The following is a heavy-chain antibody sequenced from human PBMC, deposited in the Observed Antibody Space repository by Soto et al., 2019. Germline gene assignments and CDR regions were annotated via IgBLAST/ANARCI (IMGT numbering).Heavy chain of an antibody. CDR3: ARGPLGITIFGVVMSGDWFDP. V-gene: IGHV4-34*01. D-gene: IGHD3-3*01. CDR2: INHSGST. Sequence: PSETLSLTCAVYGGSFSGYYWSWIRQPPGKGLEWTGEINHSGSTNYNPSLKSRVTISVDTSKNQFSLKLSSVTAADTAVYYCARGPLGITIFGVVMSGDWFDPWGQGTLVTVSS. CDR1: GGSFSGYY. J-gene: IGHJ5*02.